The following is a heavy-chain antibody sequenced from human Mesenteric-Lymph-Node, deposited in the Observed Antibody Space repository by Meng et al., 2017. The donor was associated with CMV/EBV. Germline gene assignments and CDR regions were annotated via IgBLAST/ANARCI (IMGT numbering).Heavy chain of an antibody. D-gene: IGHD5-18*01. CDR2: ISSGTNYI. J-gene: IGHJ6*02. CDR3: ARESMDTAMVRQSYYYYYYGMDV. V-gene: IGHV3-21*01. Sequence: GGSLRLSCTASGFTFSDYSMNWVRKAPGKGLEWVSSISSGTNYIYYADSMKGRFTISRDSPKNSLYLQMNNLRAEDTAVYYCARESMDTAMVRQSYYYYYYGMDVWGQGTTVTVSS. CDR1: GFTFSDYS.